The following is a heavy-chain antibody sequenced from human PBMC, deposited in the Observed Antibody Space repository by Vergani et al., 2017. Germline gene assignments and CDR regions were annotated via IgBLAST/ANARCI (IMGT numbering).Heavy chain of an antibody. CDR3: ARGGVGKQQLGFDY. CDR1: GGSFSGYY. Sequence: QVQLQQWGAGLLKPSETLSLTCAVYGGSFSGYYWSWIRQPPGKGLEWIGEINHSGSTNYNPSRKSRVTISVDTSKNQCSLKLSSVTAADTAVYYCARGGVGKQQLGFDYWGQGTLVTVSS. J-gene: IGHJ4*02. V-gene: IGHV4-34*01. CDR2: INHSGST. D-gene: IGHD6-13*01.